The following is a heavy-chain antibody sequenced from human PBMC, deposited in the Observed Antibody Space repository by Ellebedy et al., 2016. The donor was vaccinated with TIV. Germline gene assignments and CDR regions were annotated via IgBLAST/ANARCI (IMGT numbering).Heavy chain of an antibody. CDR2: IRSKANSYAT. CDR3: TRQHDSSGYYDY. J-gene: IGHJ4*02. V-gene: IGHV3-73*01. Sequence: GESLKISCAASGFTFSGSAMHWVRQASGKGLEWVGRIRSKANSYATAYAASVKGRFTISRDDSKNTAYLQMNSLKTEDTAVYYCTRQHDSSGYYDYWGQGTLVTVSS. D-gene: IGHD3-22*01. CDR1: GFTFSGSA.